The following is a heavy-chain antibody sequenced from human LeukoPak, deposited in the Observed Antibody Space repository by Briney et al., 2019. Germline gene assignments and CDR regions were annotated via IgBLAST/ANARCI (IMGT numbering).Heavy chain of an antibody. V-gene: IGHV4-61*02. D-gene: IGHD6-13*01. CDR2: IYTSGST. CDR3: AREHSSSWYPGGNWFDP. Sequence: SETLSLTCTVSGGSISTGSYYWSWIRRPAGKGLEWIGRIYTSGSTNYNPSLKSRVTISVDTSMNHFSLNLSSVTAADTAVYYCAREHSSSWYPGGNWFDPWGQGTLVTVSS. J-gene: IGHJ5*02. CDR1: GGSISTGSYY.